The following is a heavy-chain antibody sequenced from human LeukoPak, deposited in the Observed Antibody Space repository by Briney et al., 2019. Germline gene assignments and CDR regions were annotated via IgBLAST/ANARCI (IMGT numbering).Heavy chain of an antibody. CDR2: IYYSGST. Sequence: SETLSLTCTVSGGSISSYYWSWIRQPPGKGLEWIGYIYYSGSTNYNPSLKSRVTISVDTSKNQFSLKLSSVTAADTAVYYCARWADYYDSSGYPLQPFDCWGQGTLVTVSS. D-gene: IGHD3-22*01. CDR1: GGSISSYY. V-gene: IGHV4-59*08. J-gene: IGHJ4*02. CDR3: ARWADYYDSSGYPLQPFDC.